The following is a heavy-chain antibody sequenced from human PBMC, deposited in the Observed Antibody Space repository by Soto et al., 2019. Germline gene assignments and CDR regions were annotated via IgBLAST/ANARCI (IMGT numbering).Heavy chain of an antibody. V-gene: IGHV1-58*01. CDR2: IVVGSGNT. CDR3: SRYLYYDFWSGHHPRYYCGMDV. Sequence: ASVKVSCKASGFTFTSSAVQWVRQARGQRLEWIGWIVVGSGNTNYAQKFQERVTITRDMSTSTAYIELSRLRSENTAVYYCSRYLYYDFWSGHHPRYYCGMDVWGQGTTVTVSS. J-gene: IGHJ6*02. CDR1: GFTFTSSA. D-gene: IGHD3-3*01.